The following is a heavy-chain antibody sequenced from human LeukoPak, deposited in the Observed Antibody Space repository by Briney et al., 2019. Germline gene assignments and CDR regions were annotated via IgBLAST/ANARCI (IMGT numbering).Heavy chain of an antibody. Sequence: ASVKVSRKASGYTFTSYYMHWVRQAPGQGLEWMGIINPSGGSTSYAQKFQGRVTMTRDTSTSTVYMELSSLRSEDTAVYYCARAAYCSGGSCYWEPDYWGQGTLVTVSS. V-gene: IGHV1-46*01. D-gene: IGHD2-15*01. CDR2: INPSGGST. CDR1: GYTFTSYY. J-gene: IGHJ4*02. CDR3: ARAAYCSGGSCYWEPDY.